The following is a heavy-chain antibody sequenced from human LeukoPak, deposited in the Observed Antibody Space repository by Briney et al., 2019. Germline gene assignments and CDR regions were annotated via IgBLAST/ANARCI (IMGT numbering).Heavy chain of an antibody. CDR2: INHSGST. J-gene: IGHJ3*02. D-gene: IGHD3-22*01. V-gene: IGHV4-34*01. Sequence: SETLSLTCAVYGGSFSGYYWSWIRQPPGKGLEWIGEINHSGSTNYNPSLKSRVTISVDTSKNQFSLKLSSVTAADTAVYYCARRQGYYDSSGYYYRRLKGDAFDIWGQGTMVTVSS. CDR3: ARRQGYYDSSGYYYRRLKGDAFDI. CDR1: GGSFSGYY.